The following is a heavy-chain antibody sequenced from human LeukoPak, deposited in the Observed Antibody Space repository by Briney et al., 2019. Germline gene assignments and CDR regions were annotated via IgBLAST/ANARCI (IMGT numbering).Heavy chain of an antibody. Sequence: SQTLSLTRAVSGGSISSGGYSGSWIRQPPGKGLEWIGYIYHSGSTYYNPSLKSRVTISVDRSKNQFSLKLSSVTAADTAVYYCAREGGYGGNSGYNWFDPWGQGTLVTVSS. J-gene: IGHJ5*02. CDR2: IYHSGST. CDR3: AREGGYGGNSGYNWFDP. CDR1: GGSISSGGYS. V-gene: IGHV4-30-2*01. D-gene: IGHD4-23*01.